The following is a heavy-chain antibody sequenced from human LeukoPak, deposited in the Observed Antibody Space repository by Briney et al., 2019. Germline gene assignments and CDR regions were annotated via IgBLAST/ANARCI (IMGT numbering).Heavy chain of an antibody. CDR3: ASAAFWLAFDN. V-gene: IGHV4-59*08. CDR2: IYYSGTT. J-gene: IGHJ4*02. Sequence: NPSETLSLTCAVSGGSINNNYWSWIRQPPGKGPEWIGNIYYSGTTTYNPSLKSRVTISADASKNQLSLKLNSVTAADTAVYHCASAAFWLAFDNWGQGTQVTVSS. CDR1: GGSINNNY. D-gene: IGHD5-12*01.